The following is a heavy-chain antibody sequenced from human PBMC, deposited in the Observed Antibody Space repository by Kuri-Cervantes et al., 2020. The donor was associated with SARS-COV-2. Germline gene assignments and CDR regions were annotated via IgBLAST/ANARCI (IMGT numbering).Heavy chain of an antibody. Sequence: ESLKISCTVSGGSISSYYWSWIRQPAGKGLEWIGRIYSSGSTNYNPSLKSRVTISVDTSKNQFSLKLSSVTAADTAEYYCARDPHIRLSDAFDIWGQGTMVTVSS. CDR2: IYSSGST. J-gene: IGHJ3*02. CDR1: GGSISSYY. V-gene: IGHV4-4*07. CDR3: ARDPHIRLSDAFDI. D-gene: IGHD2-2*02.